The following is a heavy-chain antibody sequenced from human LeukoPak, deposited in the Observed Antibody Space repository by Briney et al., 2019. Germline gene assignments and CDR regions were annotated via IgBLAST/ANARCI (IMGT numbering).Heavy chain of an antibody. CDR3: ARGEYYYDSSGELLFDY. Sequence: ASVKVSCKAFGYTFTSNYMHWVRQAPGQGPEWMGVISPSGGSTTYAQKFQGRVTLTRDMSTSTDYLELSSLRSEDTAVYYCARGEYYYDSSGELLFDYWGQGTLVTVSS. V-gene: IGHV1-46*01. CDR2: ISPSGGST. J-gene: IGHJ4*02. CDR1: GYTFTSNY. D-gene: IGHD3-22*01.